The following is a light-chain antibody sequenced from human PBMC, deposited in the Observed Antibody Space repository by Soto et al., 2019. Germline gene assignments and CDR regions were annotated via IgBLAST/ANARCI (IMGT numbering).Light chain of an antibody. Sequence: DIQLTQSPSFLSASAGDRVTLTCRASQVISSYLAWYQQKPGRAPKLLIYAASTLQSGVPSRFSGSGSGTEFTLTITSLQPEDFATYYCQQLNSFPSTFGQGTRLDIK. V-gene: IGKV1-9*01. CDR3: QQLNSFPST. J-gene: IGKJ5*01. CDR2: AAS. CDR1: QVISSY.